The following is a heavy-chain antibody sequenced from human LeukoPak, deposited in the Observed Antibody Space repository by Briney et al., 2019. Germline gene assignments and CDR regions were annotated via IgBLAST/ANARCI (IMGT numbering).Heavy chain of an antibody. V-gene: IGHV3-23*01. CDR2: ISGGGGST. CDR1: GFTFSSYA. D-gene: IGHD4-17*01. CDR3: AKVSTVTKLYCFDY. Sequence: GGALRLSCAASGFTFSSYAMSSVRQAPRKGLEWVSAISGGGGSTYYADSVKGRFTSSRDNSKNPLYLQMNSLRAAETDVYYCAKVSTVTKLYCFDYWGEGTLVSVSS. J-gene: IGHJ4*02.